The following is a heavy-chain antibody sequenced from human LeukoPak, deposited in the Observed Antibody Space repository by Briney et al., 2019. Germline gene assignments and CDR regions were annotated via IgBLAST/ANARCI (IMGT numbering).Heavy chain of an antibody. Sequence: PSETLSLTCTVSGGSISSYYWNWIRQPPGKGVEWIGYIYYSGSTNYNPSLKSRVTISVDTSKNQFSLKLSSVTAADTAVYYCARGYTSGWSLGPWFDPWGQGTLVTVSS. CDR3: ARGYTSGWSLGPWFDP. CDR2: IYYSGST. CDR1: GGSISSYY. D-gene: IGHD6-19*01. V-gene: IGHV4-59*01. J-gene: IGHJ5*02.